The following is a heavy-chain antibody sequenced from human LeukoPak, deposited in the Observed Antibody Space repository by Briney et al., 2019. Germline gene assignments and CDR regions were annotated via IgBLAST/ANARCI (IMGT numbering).Heavy chain of an antibody. CDR3: ARTPMYCSGGSCYSD. CDR1: GFTLSSYE. J-gene: IGHJ4*02. Sequence: GGSLRLSCAASGFTLSSYEMNWVRQAPGRGLEWVSYISSSGSTIYYADSVKGRFSISRDNAKNSLYLQMNSLRAEDTAVYYCARTPMYCSGGSCYSDWGQGTLVTVSS. V-gene: IGHV3-48*03. CDR2: ISSSGSTI. D-gene: IGHD2-15*01.